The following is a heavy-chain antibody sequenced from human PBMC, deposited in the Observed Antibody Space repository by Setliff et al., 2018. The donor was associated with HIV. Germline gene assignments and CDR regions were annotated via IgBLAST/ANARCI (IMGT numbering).Heavy chain of an antibody. CDR2: TSTYSGKT. CDR3: ARVQTVIPPSFDH. V-gene: IGHV1-18*01. D-gene: IGHD3-16*02. CDR1: GYNFITFG. Sequence: ASVKVSCKASGYNFITFGINWVRQAPGQGLEWMGRTSTYSGKTDYAEKFQGRVTMTRDTSTSTVYMELRSLKSEDTAVYYCARVQTVIPPSFDHWGQGTLFTVSS. J-gene: IGHJ4*02.